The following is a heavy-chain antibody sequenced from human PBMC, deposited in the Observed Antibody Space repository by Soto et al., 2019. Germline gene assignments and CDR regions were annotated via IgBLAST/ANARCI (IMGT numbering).Heavy chain of an antibody. CDR1: GGTFSSYA. CDR2: IIPIFGTA. J-gene: IGHJ6*02. V-gene: IGHV1-69*01. D-gene: IGHD6-19*01. Sequence: SVKVSCKASGGTFSSYAISWVRQAPVQGLEWMGGIIPIFGTANYAQKFQGRVTITADESTSTAYMELSSLRSEDTAVYYCARGDKQWLVFSLEWDYYGMDVWGQGTTVTVSS. CDR3: ARGDKQWLVFSLEWDYYGMDV.